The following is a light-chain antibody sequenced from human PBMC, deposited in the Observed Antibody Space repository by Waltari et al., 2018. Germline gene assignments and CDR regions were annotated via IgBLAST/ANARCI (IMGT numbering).Light chain of an antibody. J-gene: IGKJ3*01. Sequence: DIQMTQSPSSLSASVGDRVNMTCRASQSISIYLNWYQQKPGKAPKLLIYAASTLQSGVPSRFSASGSGTDFTLTISSLQPEDFATYYCQQSYSTSIFTFGPGTKVDIK. CDR1: QSISIY. CDR2: AAS. V-gene: IGKV1-39*01. CDR3: QQSYSTSIFT.